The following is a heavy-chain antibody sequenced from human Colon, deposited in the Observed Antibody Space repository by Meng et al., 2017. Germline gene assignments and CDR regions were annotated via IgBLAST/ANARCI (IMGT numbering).Heavy chain of an antibody. V-gene: IGHV4-4*02. J-gene: IGHJ4*02. CDR3: ATGVGATTA. D-gene: IGHD1-26*01. CDR1: GGSIISSNW. CDR2: INHSGIT. Sequence: QLQLQESGPGLVKRWGTPSLTCSVSGGSIISSNWWIWVRQSPAKGLEWIGEINHSGITNYQPSLKSRATISIDTSKQQFSLRLNSVTVADTAIYFCATGVGATTAWGQGTLVTVSS.